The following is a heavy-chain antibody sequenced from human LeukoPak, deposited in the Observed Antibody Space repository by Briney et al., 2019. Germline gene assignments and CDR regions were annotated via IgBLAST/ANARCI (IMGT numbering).Heavy chain of an antibody. Sequence: ASVKVSCKASGYTFTSYYMHWVRQAPGQGLEWMGWINPNSGGTNYAQKFQGRVTMTRNTSISTAYMELSRLRSDDTAVYYCASLGDYGSGSPTGQTDYWGQGTLVTVSS. J-gene: IGHJ4*02. CDR3: ASLGDYGSGSPTGQTDY. V-gene: IGHV1-2*02. D-gene: IGHD3-10*01. CDR2: INPNSGGT. CDR1: GYTFTSYY.